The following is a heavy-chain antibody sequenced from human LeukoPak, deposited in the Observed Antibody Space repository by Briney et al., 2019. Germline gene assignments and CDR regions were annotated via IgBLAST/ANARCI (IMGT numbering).Heavy chain of an antibody. Sequence: ASVKVSCKASGYTFTSYYMHWVRQAPGQGLEWMGIINPSGGSTSYAQKFQGRVIMSRDTSTSTVYMELSSLRSEDTAVYYCARPGEYSYGGGGEYAFDIWGQGTMVTVSS. V-gene: IGHV1-46*01. CDR2: INPSGGST. D-gene: IGHD5-18*01. CDR1: GYTFTSYY. CDR3: ARPGEYSYGGGGEYAFDI. J-gene: IGHJ3*02.